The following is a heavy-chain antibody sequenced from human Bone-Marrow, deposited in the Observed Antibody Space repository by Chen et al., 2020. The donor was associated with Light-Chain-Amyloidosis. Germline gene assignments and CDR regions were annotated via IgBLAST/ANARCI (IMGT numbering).Heavy chain of an antibody. CDR1: GYSISSGYY. Sequence: QVQLQESGPGLVKPSETLSLTCTVSGYSISSGYYWGWIRQSPGKGLEWIGSIYHSGSTYYNPSLKSRVTISVDTSKNQFSLKLSSVTAADTAVYYCAHMRGSDYDYVWGSYRYAENFDYWGQGTLVTVSS. CDR2: IYHSGST. J-gene: IGHJ4*02. V-gene: IGHV4-38-2*02. CDR3: AHMRGSDYDYVWGSYRYAENFDY. D-gene: IGHD3-16*02.